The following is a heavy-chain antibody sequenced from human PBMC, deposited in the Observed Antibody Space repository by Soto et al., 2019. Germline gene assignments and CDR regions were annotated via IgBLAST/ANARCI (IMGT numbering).Heavy chain of an antibody. CDR2: ISSSSSTI. CDR3: TRGIGTTGTTSAY. Sequence: EVQLVESGGGLVQPGGSLRLSCEASGFTFSTYSMSWFRQAPGKGLEWVSYISSSSSTIYYADSVKGRFTISRDNAKNSLYLQMNSLRDEDTAVYYCTRGIGTTGTTSAYWGQGTLVTVYS. V-gene: IGHV3-48*02. CDR1: GFTFSTYS. D-gene: IGHD1-1*01. J-gene: IGHJ4*02.